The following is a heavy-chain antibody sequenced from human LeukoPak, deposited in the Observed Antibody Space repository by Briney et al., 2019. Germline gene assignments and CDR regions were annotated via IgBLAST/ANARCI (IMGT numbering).Heavy chain of an antibody. CDR3: ARHRLLRGLPNWLDP. J-gene: IGHJ5*02. CDR2: FYYSGDN. V-gene: IGHV4-39*01. Sequence: SETLSLTCTVSGGSIISSSYSWAWIRQSPGKGLEWIGSFYYSGDNYYNPSLQSRVTISVDTKNQLSLKLSSVTAADAAVYYRARHRLLRGLPNWLDPWGQGTLVTVSS. D-gene: IGHD3-10*01. CDR1: GGSIISSSYS.